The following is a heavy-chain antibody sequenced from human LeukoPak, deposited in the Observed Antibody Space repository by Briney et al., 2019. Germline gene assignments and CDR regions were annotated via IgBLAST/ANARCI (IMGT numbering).Heavy chain of an antibody. CDR3: AKDERTGGYVSSCDS. CDR1: GFVFSSYA. CDR2: LRGDGET. D-gene: IGHD5-12*01. Sequence: GGSLRLSCAASGFVFSSYAMSWVRQTPARGLEWVSSLRGDGETFYADSVKGRFTLSRDDSRNTVYLQLNNLRVEDTAIYYCAKDERTGGYVSSCDSWGQGTLVTVSS. V-gene: IGHV3-23*01. J-gene: IGHJ4*02.